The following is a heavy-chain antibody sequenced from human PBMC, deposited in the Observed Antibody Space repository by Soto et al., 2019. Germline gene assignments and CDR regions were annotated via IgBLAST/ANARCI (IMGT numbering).Heavy chain of an antibody. D-gene: IGHD3-3*01. Sequence: SETLSLTCAVYGGSFSGYYWSWIRQPPGKGLEWIGEINHSGSTNYNPSLKSRVTISVDTSKNQFSLKLSSVTAADTAVYYCARGGRCYDFWSGYSRWFDPWGQGTLVTVS. CDR1: GGSFSGYY. CDR3: ARGGRCYDFWSGYSRWFDP. CDR2: INHSGST. J-gene: IGHJ5*02. V-gene: IGHV4-34*01.